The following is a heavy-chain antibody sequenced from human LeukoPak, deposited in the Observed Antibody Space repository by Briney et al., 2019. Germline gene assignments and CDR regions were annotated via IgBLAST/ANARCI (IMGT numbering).Heavy chain of an antibody. J-gene: IGHJ3*02. CDR1: GGTFSSYA. D-gene: IGHD2-21*02. V-gene: IGHV1-69*13. Sequence: GASVKVSCKASGGTFSSYAISWVRQAPGQGLEWMGGIIPIFGTANYAQKFLGRVTITADESTSTAYMELSSLRSEDTAVYYCASPCEPLCGGDTLDAFDIWGQGTMVTVSS. CDR2: IIPIFGTA. CDR3: ASPCEPLCGGDTLDAFDI.